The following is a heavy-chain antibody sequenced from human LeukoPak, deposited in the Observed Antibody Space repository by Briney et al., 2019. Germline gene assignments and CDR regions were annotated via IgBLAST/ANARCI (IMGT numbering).Heavy chain of an antibody. CDR3: VKDRCDGTTCPEV. J-gene: IGHJ4*02. CDR1: GFSFTTYA. Sequence: PGGSLRLSCPLSGFSFTTYAMTCVRQAPGEGMEWVAGISKSGDNTYYRDSVKGRFTISRDNSRNTLHLQMSSLRAEDTALYYCVKDRCDGTTCPEVWGQGTLVTVSS. CDR2: ISKSGDNT. V-gene: IGHV3-23*01. D-gene: IGHD2-2*01.